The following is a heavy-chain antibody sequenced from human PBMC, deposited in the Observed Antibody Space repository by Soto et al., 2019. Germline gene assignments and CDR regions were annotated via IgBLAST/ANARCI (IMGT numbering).Heavy chain of an antibody. CDR2: ISRSGSTM. D-gene: IGHD7-27*01. CDR3: ARDPIAGDDAFDI. J-gene: IGHJ3*02. V-gene: IGHV3-11*01. Sequence: GGSLRLSCAASVFTFSDYYMSWIRQAPGMGLVWVSYISRSGSTMYYADSVKGRYTFSRDNAKNSLYLQMNRLRAEDTAVYYCARDPIAGDDAFDIWGQGTMVAV. CDR1: VFTFSDYY.